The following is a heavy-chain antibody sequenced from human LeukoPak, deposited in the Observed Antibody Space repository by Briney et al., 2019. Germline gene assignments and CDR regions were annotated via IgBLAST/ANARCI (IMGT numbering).Heavy chain of an antibody. Sequence: SETLSLTCTVSGGSISSSLYYWGWIRQPPGKGLEWIESIYYSGSTYYNPSLKSRVAISVDTSKNHFSLKLISVTAADTAVYYCARLEWELRNWFDPWGQGTLVTVSS. CDR2: IYYSGST. CDR1: GGSISSSLYY. V-gene: IGHV4-39*02. D-gene: IGHD3-3*01. J-gene: IGHJ5*02. CDR3: ARLEWELRNWFDP.